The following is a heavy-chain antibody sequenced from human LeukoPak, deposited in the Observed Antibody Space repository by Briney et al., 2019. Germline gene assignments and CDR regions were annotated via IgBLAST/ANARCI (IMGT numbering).Heavy chain of an antibody. D-gene: IGHD5-18*01. CDR1: GFTFCSYA. CDR3: ARSGYSYGSMGYMDV. V-gene: IGHV3-30*01. J-gene: IGHJ6*03. Sequence: GRSLRLSCAASGFTFCSYAMHWVRQAPGKGLEWVAVISYDGSNKYYADSVKGRFTISRDNSKNTLYLQMNSLRAEDTAVYYCARSGYSYGSMGYMDVWGKGTTVTVSS. CDR2: ISYDGSNK.